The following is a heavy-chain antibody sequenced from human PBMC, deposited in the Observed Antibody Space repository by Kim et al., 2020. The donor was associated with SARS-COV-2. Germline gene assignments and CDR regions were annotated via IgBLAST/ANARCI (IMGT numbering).Heavy chain of an antibody. Sequence: GGSLRLSCAASGFTFSNAWMSWVRQAPGKGLEWVGRIKSKTDGGTTDYAAPVKGRFTISRDDSENTLYLQMNSLKTEDTAVYYCSTLYDSGGYYQDYWGQGTLVTVSS. CDR1: GFTFSNAW. CDR3: STLYDSGGYYQDY. V-gene: IGHV3-15*01. J-gene: IGHJ4*02. CDR2: IKSKTDGGTT. D-gene: IGHD3-22*01.